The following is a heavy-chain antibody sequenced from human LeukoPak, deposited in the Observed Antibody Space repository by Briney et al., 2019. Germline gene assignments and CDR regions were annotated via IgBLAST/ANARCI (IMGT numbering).Heavy chain of an antibody. V-gene: IGHV4-30-2*01. CDR2: IYHSGST. CDR3: ARGMVTHYYYGMDV. J-gene: IGHJ6*02. CDR1: GGSISSGGYY. D-gene: IGHD2-21*02. Sequence: PSQTLSLTCTVSGGSISSGGYYWSWIRQPPGKGLEWIGYIYHSGSTYYNPSLKSRVTISVDTSKNQFSLKLSSVTAADTAVYYCARGMVTHYYYGMDVWGQGTTVTVSS.